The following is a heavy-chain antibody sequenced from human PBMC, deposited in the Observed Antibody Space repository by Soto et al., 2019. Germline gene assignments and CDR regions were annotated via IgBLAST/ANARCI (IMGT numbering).Heavy chain of an antibody. CDR3: ARGLVLYIFHY. D-gene: IGHD6-6*01. J-gene: IGHJ4*02. V-gene: IGHV4-59*01. CDR2: IYYSGST. Sequence: SATLSLTCIVSGGSIISYYWSWFRQPPGKGLEWIGYIYYSGSTNYNPSLKSRVTISVDTSKNQFSLKLSSVTAADTAVYYCARGLVLYIFHYWGQGTLVTVSS. CDR1: GGSIISYY.